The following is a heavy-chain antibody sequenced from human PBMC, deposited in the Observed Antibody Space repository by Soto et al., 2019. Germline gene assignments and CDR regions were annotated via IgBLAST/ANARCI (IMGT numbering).Heavy chain of an antibody. CDR3: AKARTWYSSGWYPFDY. Sequence: GGSLRLSCAASGFTFSSYAMSWVRQAPGKGLEWVSAISGSGGSTYYADSVKGRFTISRDNSKNTLYLQMNSLRAEDTAVYYCAKARTWYSSGWYPFDYWGQGTLVTVSS. V-gene: IGHV3-23*01. J-gene: IGHJ4*02. CDR2: ISGSGGST. D-gene: IGHD6-19*01. CDR1: GFTFSSYA.